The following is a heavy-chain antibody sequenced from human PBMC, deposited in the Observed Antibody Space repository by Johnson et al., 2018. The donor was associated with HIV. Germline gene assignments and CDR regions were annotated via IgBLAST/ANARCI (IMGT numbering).Heavy chain of an antibody. Sequence: QVQLMESGGGVVQPGRSLRLSCAASGFTFSNFGMYWVRQAPGKGLEWVAVISYDGSNKYYADSVKGRFTISRDNSKNTLYLQMNSLRAEDTAVYYCARVKGAFDIWGQGTMVTVSS. J-gene: IGHJ3*02. V-gene: IGHV3-30*03. CDR3: ARVKGAFDI. CDR2: ISYDGSNK. CDR1: GFTFSNFG.